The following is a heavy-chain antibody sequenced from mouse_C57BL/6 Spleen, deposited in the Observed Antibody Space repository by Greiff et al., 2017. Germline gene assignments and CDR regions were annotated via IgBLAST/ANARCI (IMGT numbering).Heavy chain of an antibody. CDR3: ARPEIPSYYFDY. CDR1: GFTFSSYG. D-gene: IGHD5-1-1*01. Sequence: DVMLVESGGDLVKPGGSLKLSCAASGFTFSSYGMSWVRQTPDKRLEWVATISSGGSYTYYPDSVKGRFTISRDNAKNTLYLQMSSLKSEDTAMYYCARPEIPSYYFDYWGQGTTLTVSS. CDR2: ISSGGSYT. V-gene: IGHV5-6*02. J-gene: IGHJ2*01.